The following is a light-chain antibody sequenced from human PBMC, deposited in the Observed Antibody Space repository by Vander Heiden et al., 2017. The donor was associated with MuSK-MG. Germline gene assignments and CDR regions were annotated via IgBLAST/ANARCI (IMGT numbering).Light chain of an antibody. Sequence: QSVLTQTPSVSGTPGQRVTISCSGSSSNIGGNYVYWYQQLPGTAPKLLIYKTTRWPSGVPDRFSGSKSGTSASLAISGLRSEDEADYYCAVWDDSLRGPVFGGGTKLTVL. CDR1: SSNIGGNY. CDR3: AVWDDSLRGPV. V-gene: IGLV1-47*01. J-gene: IGLJ2*01. CDR2: KTT.